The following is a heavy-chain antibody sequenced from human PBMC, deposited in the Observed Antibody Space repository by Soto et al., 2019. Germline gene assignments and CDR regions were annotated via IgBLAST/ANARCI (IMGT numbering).Heavy chain of an antibody. CDR1: GYTFTSYY. Sequence: ASVKVSCKASGYTFTSYYMHWVRQAPGQGLEWMGIINPSGGSTSYAQKFQGRVTMTRDTSTSTVYMELSSLRSEDTAVYYCARDSGYDGLLWFGEWRRYYYDYYGMDVWGQGTTVTVSS. CDR3: ARDSGYDGLLWFGEWRRYYYDYYGMDV. CDR2: INPSGGST. V-gene: IGHV1-46*01. J-gene: IGHJ6*02. D-gene: IGHD3-10*01.